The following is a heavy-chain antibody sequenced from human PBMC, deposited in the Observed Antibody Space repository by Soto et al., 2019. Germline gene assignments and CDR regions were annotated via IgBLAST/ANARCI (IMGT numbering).Heavy chain of an antibody. Sequence: GGSLRLSCAASGFTFSSYAMSWVRQAPGKGLEWVSAISGSGGSTYYADSVKGRFTISRDNSNNTLYLQMNSLRAEDAAVYYCAKGDYGSGSYYFDYWGQGTLVTVSS. CDR2: ISGSGGST. CDR3: AKGDYGSGSYYFDY. CDR1: GFTFSSYA. V-gene: IGHV3-23*01. J-gene: IGHJ4*02. D-gene: IGHD3-10*01.